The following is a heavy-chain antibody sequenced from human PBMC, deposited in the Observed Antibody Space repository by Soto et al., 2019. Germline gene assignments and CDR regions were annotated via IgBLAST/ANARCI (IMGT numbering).Heavy chain of an antibody. V-gene: IGHV3-21*01. CDR3: ARENGPSGYESHRLGY. J-gene: IGHJ4*02. CDR1: GFTFSSYS. D-gene: IGHD5-12*01. Sequence: EVQLVESGGGLVKPGGSLRLSCAASGFTFSSYSMNWVRQAPGKGLEWVSSISSSSSYIYYAGSVKGRFTISRDNAKNSLYLQMNSLRAEDTAVYYCARENGPSGYESHRLGYWGQGTLVTVSS. CDR2: ISSSSSYI.